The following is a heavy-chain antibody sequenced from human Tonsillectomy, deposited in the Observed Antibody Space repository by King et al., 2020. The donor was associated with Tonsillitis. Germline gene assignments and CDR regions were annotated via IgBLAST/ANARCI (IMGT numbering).Heavy chain of an antibody. CDR3: GRDHRGRSAYYFEVKNFDAFDS. CDR2: IYTNDKI. V-gene: IGHV4-4*07. Sequence: QLQESGPGLVRPSETLSLTCTVSGASVSSFFWSWIRQSAGKGLEWIGRIYTNDKITYNPSLKSRVTMSVDTSRNQFSLELTSVTAADTGVCFCGRDHRGRSAYYFEVKNFDAFDSWSQGTTVTVSS. D-gene: IGHD3-22*01. CDR1: GASVSSFF. J-gene: IGHJ3*02.